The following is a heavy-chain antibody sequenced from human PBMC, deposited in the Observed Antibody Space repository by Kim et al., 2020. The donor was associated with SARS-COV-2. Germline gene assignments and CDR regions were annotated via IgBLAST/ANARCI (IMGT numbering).Heavy chain of an antibody. J-gene: IGHJ6*02. CDR3: TRDVLAGGADV. CDR2: I. V-gene: IGHV3-9*01. D-gene: IGHD3-3*02. Sequence: IDYAESVKGRFITSRDNAKNSLYLQMNSLRPEDKALYFCTRDVLAGGADVWGQGTAVIVSS.